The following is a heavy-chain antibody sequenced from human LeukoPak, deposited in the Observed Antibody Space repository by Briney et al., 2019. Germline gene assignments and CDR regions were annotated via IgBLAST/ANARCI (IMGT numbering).Heavy chain of an antibody. CDR2: IYTSGST. D-gene: IGHD3-10*01. CDR1: GGSISSGSYY. V-gene: IGHV4-61*02. Sequence: SETLSLTCTVSGGSISSGSYYWSWIRQPAGKGLEWIGRIYTSGSTNYNPSLKSRVIILLDTSKNQLSLKLSSVTAADTAVYYCARLGETYYYGSGVFDYWGQGTLVTVSS. J-gene: IGHJ4*02. CDR3: ARLGETYYYGSGVFDY.